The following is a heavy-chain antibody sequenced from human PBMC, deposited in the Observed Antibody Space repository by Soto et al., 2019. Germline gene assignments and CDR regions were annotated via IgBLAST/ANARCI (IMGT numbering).Heavy chain of an antibody. V-gene: IGHV4-34*01. D-gene: IGHD6-13*01. J-gene: IGHJ4*02. Sequence: SETLSLTCAVYGGSFSGYYWSWIRQPPGKGLEWIGEINHSGSTNYNPSLKSRVTISVDTSKNQFSLKLSSVTAADTAVYYCARGPIAAAGTFGYWGQGTLVTVSA. CDR2: INHSGST. CDR3: ARGPIAAAGTFGY. CDR1: GGSFSGYY.